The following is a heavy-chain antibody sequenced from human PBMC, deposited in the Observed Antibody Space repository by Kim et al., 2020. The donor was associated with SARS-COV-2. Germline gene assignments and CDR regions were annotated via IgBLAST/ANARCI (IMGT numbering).Heavy chain of an antibody. J-gene: IGHJ6*02. Sequence: KGRFTISRDNAKNSLYLQMNSLRAEDTAVYYCARVVPAESPFYYYYGMDVWGQGTTVTVSS. V-gene: IGHV3-11*04. CDR3: ARVVPAESPFYYYYGMDV. D-gene: IGHD2-2*01.